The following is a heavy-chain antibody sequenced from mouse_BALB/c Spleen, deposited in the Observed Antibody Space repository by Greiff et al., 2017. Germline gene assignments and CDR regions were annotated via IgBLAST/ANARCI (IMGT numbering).Heavy chain of an antibody. CDR1: GYTFTSYW. CDR2: IYPGDGDT. Sequence: VKLMESGAELARPGASVKLSCKASGYTFTSYWMQWVKQRPGQGLEWIGAIYPGDGDTRYTQKFKGKATLTADKSSSTAYMQLSSLASEDSAVYYCARGDYYGSSSDYWGQGTTLTVSS. CDR3: ARGDYYGSSSDY. V-gene: IGHV1-87*01. J-gene: IGHJ2*01. D-gene: IGHD1-1*01.